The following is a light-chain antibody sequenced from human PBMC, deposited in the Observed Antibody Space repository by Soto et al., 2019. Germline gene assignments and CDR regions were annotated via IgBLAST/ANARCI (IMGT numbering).Light chain of an antibody. J-gene: IGKJ3*01. V-gene: IGKV3-20*01. CDR2: GAS. CDR3: QHYGSSPPFT. CDR1: QSVSSSY. Sequence: EIVLTQSPGTLSLSPGERATLSCRASQSVSSSYLAWYQQKPGQAPRLLIYGASNRATGIPDRFSGSGSGQDFTLPISRLEPEDFAVYYCQHYGSSPPFTFGPGTRVDIK.